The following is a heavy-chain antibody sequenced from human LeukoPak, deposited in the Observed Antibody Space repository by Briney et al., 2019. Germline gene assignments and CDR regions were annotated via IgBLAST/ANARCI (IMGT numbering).Heavy chain of an antibody. Sequence: GGSLRLSCAASGFTFSSYAMSWVRQAPGKGLEWVSAISGSGGSTYYADSVKGRFTISRDNSKNTLYLQMNSPRAEDTAVYYCAKAARGYSSSWYSDYWGQGTLVTVSS. CDR1: GFTFSSYA. CDR3: AKAARGYSSSWYSDY. D-gene: IGHD6-13*01. V-gene: IGHV3-23*01. CDR2: ISGSGGST. J-gene: IGHJ4*02.